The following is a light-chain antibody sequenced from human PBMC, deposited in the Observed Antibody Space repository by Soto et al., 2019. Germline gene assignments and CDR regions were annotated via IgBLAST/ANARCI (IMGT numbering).Light chain of an antibody. CDR3: QQYNTYSWT. Sequence: DIQMTQSPSTLSASVGNRLTITCRATQSVNNWLAWYQQKPGNAPKLLIYDASSLESGVPSRFSGSGSGTEFTLTISSLQPDDFATYYCQQYNTYSWTFGQGTEVEIK. V-gene: IGKV1-5*01. J-gene: IGKJ1*01. CDR1: QSVNNW. CDR2: DAS.